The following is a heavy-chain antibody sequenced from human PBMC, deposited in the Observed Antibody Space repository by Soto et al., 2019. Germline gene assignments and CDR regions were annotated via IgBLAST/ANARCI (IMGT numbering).Heavy chain of an antibody. D-gene: IGHD3-22*01. CDR2: VSGSGGST. CDR1: GFTFSSYA. Sequence: GSLRLSCAASGFTFSSYAMSWVRQAPGKGLEWVSGVSGSGGSTYCVDSVKGRFTISRDNSKNTLYLQMNSLRAEDTAVYYCAKDSDFYDSSLYFDFWGQGTLVTVSS. V-gene: IGHV3-23*01. CDR3: AKDSDFYDSSLYFDF. J-gene: IGHJ4*02.